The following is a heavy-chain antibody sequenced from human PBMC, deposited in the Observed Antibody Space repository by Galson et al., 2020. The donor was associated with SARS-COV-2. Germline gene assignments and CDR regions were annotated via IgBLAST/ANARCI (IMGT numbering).Heavy chain of an antibody. V-gene: IGHV3-30*04. J-gene: IGHJ4*02. CDR1: GFTFSSYA. D-gene: IGHD1-26*01. Sequence: GESLKIPCAASGFTFSSYAMHWVRHAPGKGLEWVAVISYDGSNKYYADSVKGRFTISRDNSKNTLYLQMNSLRAEDTAVYYCANELRGSHDYWGQGTLVTVSS. CDR3: ANELRGSHDY. CDR2: ISYDGSNK.